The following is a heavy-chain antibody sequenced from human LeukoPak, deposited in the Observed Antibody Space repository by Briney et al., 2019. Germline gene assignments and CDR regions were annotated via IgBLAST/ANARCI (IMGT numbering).Heavy chain of an antibody. CDR3: ARTAARRFDY. V-gene: IGHV1-46*01. J-gene: IGHJ4*02. D-gene: IGHD6-6*01. CDR1: GYTFPSYF. Sequence: ASVKVSCEASGYTFPSYFMHWVRQAPGQGLEWMGIINPTGGSTTCAQKFQGRVTMTRDTSTSTVYMELSSLRSDDTAVYYCARTAARRFDYWGQGTLVTVSS. CDR2: INPTGGST.